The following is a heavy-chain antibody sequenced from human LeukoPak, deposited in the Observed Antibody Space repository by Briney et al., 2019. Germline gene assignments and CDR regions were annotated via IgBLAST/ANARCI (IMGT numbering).Heavy chain of an antibody. Sequence: PSETLSLTCTVSGGSISGYYWSWIRQPPGKGLEWIGEINHSGSTNYNPSLKSRVTISVDTSKNQFSLKLSSVTAADTAVYYCARHVPWGELSKVDAFDIWGQGTMVTVSS. V-gene: IGHV4-34*01. J-gene: IGHJ3*02. CDR2: INHSGST. D-gene: IGHD3-16*02. CDR1: GGSISGYY. CDR3: ARHVPWGELSKVDAFDI.